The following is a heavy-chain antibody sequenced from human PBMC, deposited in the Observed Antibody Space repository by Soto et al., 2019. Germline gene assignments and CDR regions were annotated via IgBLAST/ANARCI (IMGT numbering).Heavy chain of an antibody. Sequence: QVQLQESGPGLVKPSETLSLTCTVSGGSVSSGSYYWSWIRQPPGKGLEWIGYIYYSGSTNYNPSRKSRVTISVDTSKNQFSLKLSAVTAADTAVYYCARVILESWRPYLAAAGHFDYWGQGTLVTVSS. CDR1: GGSVSSGSYY. CDR3: ARVILESWRPYLAAAGHFDY. V-gene: IGHV4-61*01. CDR2: IYYSGST. J-gene: IGHJ4*02. D-gene: IGHD6-13*01.